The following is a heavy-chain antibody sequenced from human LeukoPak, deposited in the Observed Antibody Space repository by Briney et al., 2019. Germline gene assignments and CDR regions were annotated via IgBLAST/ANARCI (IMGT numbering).Heavy chain of an antibody. Sequence: SETLSLTCTVSGGSISSGSYYWSWIRQPAGKGLEWIGRIYTSGSTNYNPSLKSRVTISVDTSKNQLSLKLSSVTAADTAVYYCARSEDYYDSSGYSPKYYFDYWGQGTLVTVSS. J-gene: IGHJ4*02. CDR3: ARSEDYYDSSGYSPKYYFDY. V-gene: IGHV4-61*02. CDR1: GGSISSGSYY. CDR2: IYTSGST. D-gene: IGHD3-22*01.